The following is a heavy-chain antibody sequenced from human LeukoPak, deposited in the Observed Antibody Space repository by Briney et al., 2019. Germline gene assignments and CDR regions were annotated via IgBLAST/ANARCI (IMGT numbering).Heavy chain of an antibody. CDR2: IYYSGST. V-gene: IGHV4-59*01. D-gene: IGHD3-22*01. CDR1: GGSISTYY. J-gene: IGHJ4*02. Sequence: KPSEPLSLTCTVSGGSISTYYRSWLRQPPGKGLEWIGYIYYSGSTNYNPSLKSRVTISLDTSKNQFSLELNSVTSADTAMYYRARSFSPNYYDLWGYWGQGTLVTVSS. CDR3: ARSFSPNYYDLWGY.